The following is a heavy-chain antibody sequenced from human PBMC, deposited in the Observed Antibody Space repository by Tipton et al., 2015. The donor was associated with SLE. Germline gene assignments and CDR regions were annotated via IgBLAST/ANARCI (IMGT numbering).Heavy chain of an antibody. CDR2: IKSKTDGGTT. D-gene: IGHD6-19*01. V-gene: IGHV3-15*01. Sequence: GSLRLSCAASGFTFSNAWMSWVRQAPGKGLEWVGRIKSKTDGGTTDYAAPVKGRFTISRDDSKNTLYLQMDSLKTEDTAVYYCTSGWYRYYGMDVWGQGTTVTVSS. J-gene: IGHJ6*02. CDR3: TSGWYRYYGMDV. CDR1: GFTFSNAW.